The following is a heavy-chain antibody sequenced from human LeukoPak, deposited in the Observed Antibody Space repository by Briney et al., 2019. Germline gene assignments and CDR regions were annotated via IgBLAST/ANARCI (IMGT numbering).Heavy chain of an antibody. CDR1: GGSISGWY. V-gene: IGHV4-59*01. Sequence: PSETLSLTCTVSGGSISGWYWSWIRQPPGKGLEWIGNIYGSGYTNYNPSLKSRVTMSIDTSKNHFSPKLTSVTAADTATYYCARETSLAGFASGLGFNYWGQGILVSVSS. CDR3: ARETSLAGFASGLGFNY. CDR2: IYGSGYT. J-gene: IGHJ4*02. D-gene: IGHD6-19*01.